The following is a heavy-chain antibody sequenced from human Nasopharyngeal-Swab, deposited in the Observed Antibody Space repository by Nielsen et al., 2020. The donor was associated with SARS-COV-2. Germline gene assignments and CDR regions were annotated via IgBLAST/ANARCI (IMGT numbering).Heavy chain of an antibody. CDR3: ARDGVGSGYSSDPPFDY. Sequence: ASVKVSCKASGYTFTSYAMNWVRQAPGQGLEWMGWISAYNGNTNYAQKLQGRVTMTTDTSTSTAYMELRSLRSDDTAVYYCARDGVGSGYSSDPPFDYWGQGTLVTVSS. V-gene: IGHV1-18*01. J-gene: IGHJ4*02. CDR1: GYTFTSYA. CDR2: ISAYNGNT. D-gene: IGHD5-18*01.